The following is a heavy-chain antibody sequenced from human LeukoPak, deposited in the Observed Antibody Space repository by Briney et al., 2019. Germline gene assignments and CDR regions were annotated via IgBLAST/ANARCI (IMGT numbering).Heavy chain of an antibody. J-gene: IGHJ4*02. D-gene: IGHD4-17*01. Sequence: GGSLRLSCAASGLTLSNYSMNWVRQAPGKGLEWVAFISSSSSYIFYADSLKGRFTISRDNAKNSLYLQMNSLRADDTAVYYCARDLAYGDDGLWGQGTLVTVSS. CDR1: GLTLSNYS. CDR3: ARDLAYGDDGL. V-gene: IGHV3-21*01. CDR2: ISSSSSYI.